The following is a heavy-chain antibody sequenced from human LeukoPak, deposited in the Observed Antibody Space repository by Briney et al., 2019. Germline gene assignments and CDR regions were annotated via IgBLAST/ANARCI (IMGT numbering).Heavy chain of an antibody. J-gene: IGHJ6*03. CDR3: AREGSGSHSMYYYYYYMDV. D-gene: IGHD1-26*01. V-gene: IGHV1-18*01. Sequence: ASVKVSCKASGYTFTSYGISWVRQAPGQGLEWMGWISAYNGNTNYAQKLQGRVTMTTDTSKSTAYMELRSLRSDDTAVYYCAREGSGSHSMYYYYYYMDVWGKGPTVTVSS. CDR1: GYTFTSYG. CDR2: ISAYNGNT.